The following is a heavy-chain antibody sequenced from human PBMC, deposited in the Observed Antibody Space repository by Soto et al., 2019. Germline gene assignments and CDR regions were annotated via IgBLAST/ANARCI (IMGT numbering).Heavy chain of an antibody. CDR3: ARGRIQLWYPFDY. J-gene: IGHJ4*02. D-gene: IGHD5-18*01. V-gene: IGHV4-59*01. Sequence: QVQLQESGPGLVKPSETLSRTCTVPGGYISSYYWSWIRQPPGNGLEWIGYIYYSGSTNYNPSLQRRVTISLDTSKNQYSLKLSSVPAADTAVYYCARGRIQLWYPFDYWGQGTLVTVSS. CDR1: GGYISSYY. CDR2: IYYSGST.